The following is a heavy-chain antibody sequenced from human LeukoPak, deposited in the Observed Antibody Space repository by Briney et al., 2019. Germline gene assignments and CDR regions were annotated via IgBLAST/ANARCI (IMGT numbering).Heavy chain of an antibody. CDR2: INISGGST. D-gene: IGHD4-4*01. CDR1: GYTFTIYY. CDR3: ARATSSPHDYSNYNNWFDP. Sequence: ASVKLSCTASGYTFTIYYMHWVRHAPGPGLEWKGIINISGGSTSYAQKFQGRVTMTRDTSTSTVYMELSSLRSEDTAVYYCARATSSPHDYSNYNNWFDPWGQGTLVTVSS. J-gene: IGHJ5*02. V-gene: IGHV1-46*01.